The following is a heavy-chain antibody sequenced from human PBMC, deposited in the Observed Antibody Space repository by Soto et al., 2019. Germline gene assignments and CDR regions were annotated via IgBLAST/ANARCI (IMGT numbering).Heavy chain of an antibody. Sequence: SETLSLTCTVSGGSIGGGGDYWSWIRQHPGKGLEWIGYIYYSGSTYYNPSLKSRVTISVDTSKNQFSLKLSSVTAADTAVYYCARAWYITTPFDYWGQGTLVTVSS. J-gene: IGHJ4*02. V-gene: IGHV4-31*03. D-gene: IGHD3-22*01. CDR1: GGSIGGGGDY. CDR3: ARAWYITTPFDY. CDR2: IYYSGST.